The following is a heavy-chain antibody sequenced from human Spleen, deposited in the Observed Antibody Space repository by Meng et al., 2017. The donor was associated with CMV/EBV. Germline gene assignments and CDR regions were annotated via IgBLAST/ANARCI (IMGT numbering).Heavy chain of an antibody. J-gene: IGHJ5*02. CDR2: IYWNDEK. D-gene: IGHD4/OR15-4a*01. CDR3: AHRPQGYIDYDWFDP. V-gene: IGHV2-5*01. CDR1: GFSLSTTGVA. Sequence: SGPTLVKPTQTLTLTCTFSGFSLSTTGVAVGWIRQPPGKALEWLALIYWNDEKRYSPSLKSRLTITKDTSKNQVVLTMTNMDPVDTATYYCAHRPQGYIDYDWFDPWGQGTLVTVSS.